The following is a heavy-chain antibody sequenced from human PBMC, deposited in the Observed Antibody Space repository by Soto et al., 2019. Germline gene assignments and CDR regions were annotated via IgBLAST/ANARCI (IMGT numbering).Heavy chain of an antibody. CDR3: AHRGFDSSGYLNWFDP. Sequence: QITLKESGPTLVKPTQTHTLTCTVSGFSVSTSGVAVGWIRQPPGKALEWLALIYWDDDKRYSPSLKNRLTITKDTSRNQVVLTMTNMDPVDTSTYYCAHRGFDSSGYLNWFDPWGQGTLVTVSS. J-gene: IGHJ5*02. CDR2: IYWDDDK. V-gene: IGHV2-5*02. CDR1: GFSVSTSGVA. D-gene: IGHD3-22*01.